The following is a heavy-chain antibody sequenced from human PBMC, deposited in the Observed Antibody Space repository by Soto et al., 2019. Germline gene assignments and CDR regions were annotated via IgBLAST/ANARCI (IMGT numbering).Heavy chain of an antibody. J-gene: IGHJ6*02. CDR1: GGSISSNYW. V-gene: IGHV4-4*02. D-gene: IGHD1-26*01. CDR2: IYHSGST. CDR3: ARVSGSYYYGMDV. Sequence: PSETQSLTCAVSGGSISSNYWWSWVRQPPGKGLEWIGEIYHSGSTNYNPSLKSRVTISVDKSKNQFSLKLSSVTAADTAVYYCARVSGSYYYGMDVWGQGTTVTVSS.